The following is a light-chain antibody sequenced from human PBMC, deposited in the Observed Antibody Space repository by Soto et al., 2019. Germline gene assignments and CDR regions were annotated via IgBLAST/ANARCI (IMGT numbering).Light chain of an antibody. CDR1: NTGNKR. J-gene: IGLJ1*01. Sequence: SYELTQSPSVSVAPEKTATITCGGNNTGNKRVHWYRQKPGQAPVLLISYDSDRPSGIPERFSGSNSGNTATLTISRVEAGDEADYYCQVWDIMTDNYVFGSGTKVTVL. CDR2: YDS. CDR3: QVWDIMTDNYV. V-gene: IGLV3-21*04.